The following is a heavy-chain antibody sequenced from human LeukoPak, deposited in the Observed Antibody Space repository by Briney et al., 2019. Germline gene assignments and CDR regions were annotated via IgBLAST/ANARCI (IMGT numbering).Heavy chain of an antibody. CDR2: VNGNGGST. V-gene: IGHV3-23*01. CDR1: GFTFSNYG. D-gene: IGHD3-16*02. J-gene: IGHJ4*02. Sequence: GGSLRLSCAASGFTFSNYGLNWVRQAPGKGLEWVSGVNGNGGSTSYADSVKGRFTIFRDNSKNTVYLQMNSLRVEDTAVYYCAKSLYGGCDYWGQGTVVTVSS. CDR3: AKSLYGGCDY.